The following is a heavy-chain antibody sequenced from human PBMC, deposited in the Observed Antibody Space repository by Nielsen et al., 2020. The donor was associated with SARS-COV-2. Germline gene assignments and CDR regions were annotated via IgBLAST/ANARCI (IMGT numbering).Heavy chain of an antibody. CDR1: GITFSNYA. J-gene: IGHJ4*02. V-gene: IGHV3-23*01. CDR2: ISDSGGMT. CDR3: ARAPGLTGFDY. Sequence: GESLKISCAASGITFSNYAMSWVRQAPGKGLEWVSSISDSGGMTYYADSVKGRFTISRDNSKNTLYLQMNSLRAEDTAVYYCARAPGLTGFDYWGQGTLVTVSS. D-gene: IGHD2-15*01.